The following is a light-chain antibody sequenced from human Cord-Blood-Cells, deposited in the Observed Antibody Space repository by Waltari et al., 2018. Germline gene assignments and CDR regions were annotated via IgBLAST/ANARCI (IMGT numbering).Light chain of an antibody. CDR2: EVS. CDR1: SRDVGSYNL. Sequence: QSAMTQPAPVSGSPGQSITISCTGTSRDVGSYNLFSWYQPHPGKAPQLMIYEVSRRPSGVSNRFSGSKSGNTASLTISGLQAEDEADYYCCSYAGSSTFVVFGGGTKLTVL. J-gene: IGLJ2*01. V-gene: IGLV2-23*02. CDR3: CSYAGSSTFVV.